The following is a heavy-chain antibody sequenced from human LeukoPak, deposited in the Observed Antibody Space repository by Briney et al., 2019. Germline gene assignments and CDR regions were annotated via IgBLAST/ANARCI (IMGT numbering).Heavy chain of an antibody. D-gene: IGHD3-10*01. V-gene: IGHV3-7*03. CDR1: GFTFSSYW. CDR3: ATYGSGSNYRRAFDY. J-gene: IGHJ4*02. CDR2: IKQDGSEK. Sequence: GGSLRLSCAASGFTFSSYWMGWVRQAPGKGLEWVANIKQDGSEKYYVDSVKGRFTISRDNSKSTLYLEMNSLKAEDTAVYYCATYGSGSNYRRAFDYWGQGTLVTVSS.